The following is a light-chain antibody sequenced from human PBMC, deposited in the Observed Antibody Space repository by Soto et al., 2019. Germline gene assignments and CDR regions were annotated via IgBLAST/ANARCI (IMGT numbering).Light chain of an antibody. CDR1: QTVGIY. V-gene: IGKV3-11*01. CDR3: QQRAGWPPLS. Sequence: DIVLTQSPATLALSPGERATLSCRASQTVGIYLAWYQHKPGQAPRLLIYDASIRATCIPARFSGSGSGTDFTLTISSLEPEDFAVYYCQQRAGWPPLSFGGGSKVQIK. CDR2: DAS. J-gene: IGKJ4*01.